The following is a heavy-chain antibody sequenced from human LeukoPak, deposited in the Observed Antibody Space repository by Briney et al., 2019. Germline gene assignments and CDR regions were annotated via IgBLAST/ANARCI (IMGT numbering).Heavy chain of an antibody. J-gene: IGHJ6*03. CDR1: GFTFSGSA. CDR2: IRSKANSYAT. Sequence: GGFLRLSCAASGFTFSGSAMHWVRQASGKGLEWVGRIRSKANSYATAYAASVKGRFTISRDDSKNTAYLQMNSLKTEDTAVYYCTRQNRGDYYMDVWGKGTTVTVSS. V-gene: IGHV3-73*01. CDR3: TRQNRGDYYMDV. D-gene: IGHD3-16*01.